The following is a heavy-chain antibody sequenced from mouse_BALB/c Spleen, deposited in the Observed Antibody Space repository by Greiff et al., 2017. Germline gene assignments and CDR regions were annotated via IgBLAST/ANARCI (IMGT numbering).Heavy chain of an antibody. CDR1: GYTFTDYN. V-gene: IGHV1S29*02. CDR3: ARCLRPLLWIDV. J-gene: IGHJ1*01. Sequence: EVQLQQSGPELVKPGASVKISCKASGYTFTDYNMHWVKQSHGKSLEWIGYIYPYNGGTGYNQKFKSKATLTVDNSSSTAYMELRSLTSEDSAVYYCARCLRPLLWIDVWGAGTTVTVSS. D-gene: IGHD1-2*01. CDR2: IYPYNGGT.